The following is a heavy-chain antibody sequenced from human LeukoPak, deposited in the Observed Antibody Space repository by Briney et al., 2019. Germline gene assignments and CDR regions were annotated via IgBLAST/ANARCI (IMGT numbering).Heavy chain of an antibody. J-gene: IGHJ5*02. V-gene: IGHV4-34*01. D-gene: IGHD6-13*01. CDR3: ARVGGYSSSWYAHRNWFDP. CDR2: INHSGSS. Sequence: KPSETLSLTCAVYGGSFSGYYWSWIRQPPGKGLEWIGEINHSGSSKYNPAPKKRGSISLDMSKNQFSLKLSSVTAADTAVYYCARVGGYSSSWYAHRNWFDPWGQGTLVTVSS. CDR1: GGSFSGYY.